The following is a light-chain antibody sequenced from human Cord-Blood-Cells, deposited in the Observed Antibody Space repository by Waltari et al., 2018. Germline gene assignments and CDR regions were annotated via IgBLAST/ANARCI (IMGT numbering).Light chain of an antibody. J-gene: IGKJ4*01. V-gene: IGKV3-11*01. CDR3: QQRSNWPLT. CDR2: EAS. Sequence: EIVLTQSPATLSLSPGERATLSCRASQGVSSYLAWYQQKPGHAHRLLIYEASNRATGIPARFSGSGSGTDFTLTISSLEPEDFAVYYGQQRSNWPLTFGGGTKVEIK. CDR1: QGVSSY.